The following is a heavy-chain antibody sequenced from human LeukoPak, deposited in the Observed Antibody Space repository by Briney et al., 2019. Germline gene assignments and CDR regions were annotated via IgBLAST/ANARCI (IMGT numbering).Heavy chain of an antibody. V-gene: IGHV1-18*01. J-gene: IGHJ6*03. CDR2: ISAYNGNT. Sequence: ASVKVSCKASGYTFTSYGISWVRQAPGQGLEWMGWISAYNGNTNYAQKLQGRVTMTTDTSTSTAYMELRSLRSDDTAVYYCARELRGAMATNHKNYYYYYMDVWGKGTTVTVSS. D-gene: IGHD5-24*01. CDR1: GYTFTSYG. CDR3: ARELRGAMATNHKNYYYYYMDV.